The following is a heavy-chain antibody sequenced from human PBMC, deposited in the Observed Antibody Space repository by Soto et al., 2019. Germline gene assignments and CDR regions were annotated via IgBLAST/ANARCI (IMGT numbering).Heavy chain of an antibody. V-gene: IGHV1-69*14. D-gene: IGHD5-12*01. CDR2: IVPTVDTS. J-gene: IGHJ4*02. CDR1: GATFSSYA. Sequence: QVQLVQSGAEVGKPASSGKVSSKTSGATFSSYAITWVRKAPGQGLEWMGGIVPTVDTSTYAQKFQGRVTITADKFTNKVYMELSSLRSDDTAVYYCVRVVAIPGYPDNWGQGTLVTVSS. CDR3: VRVVAIPGYPDN.